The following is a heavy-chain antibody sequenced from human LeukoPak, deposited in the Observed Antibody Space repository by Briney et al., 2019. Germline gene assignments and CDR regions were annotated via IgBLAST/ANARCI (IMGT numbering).Heavy chain of an antibody. CDR3: AGGDTAMVTPYFDY. D-gene: IGHD5-18*01. CDR1: GGTFSSYA. CDR2: IIPIFGTA. Sequence: SVKVSCKASGGTFSSYAISWVRQAPGQGLEWMGGIIPIFGTANYAQKFQGRVTITTDESTSTAYMELSSLRSEDTAVYYRAGGDTAMVTPYFDYWGQGTLVTVSS. J-gene: IGHJ4*02. V-gene: IGHV1-69*05.